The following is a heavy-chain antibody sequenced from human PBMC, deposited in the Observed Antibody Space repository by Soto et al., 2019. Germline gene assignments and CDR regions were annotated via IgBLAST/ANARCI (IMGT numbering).Heavy chain of an antibody. CDR1: GGSFSGYY. Sequence: QVQLQQWGAGLLKPSETLSLTCAVYGGSFSGYYWSWIRQPPGKGLEWIGEINHSGSTNYNPSLKSRVTISVDTSKNQFSLKLSSVTAADTAVYYCGRAKRGYYYYGMDVWGQGTTVTVSS. CDR3: GRAKRGYYYYGMDV. J-gene: IGHJ6*02. D-gene: IGHD3-10*01. V-gene: IGHV4-34*01. CDR2: INHSGST.